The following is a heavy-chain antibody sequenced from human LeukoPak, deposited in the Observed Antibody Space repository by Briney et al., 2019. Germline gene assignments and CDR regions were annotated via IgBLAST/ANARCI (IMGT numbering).Heavy chain of an antibody. Sequence: ASVKVSCKASGYTFTTQYIHWVRQAPGQGLEWMGVINPRSGTTSNGQNFQGRVTMTRDTSASTVYMELSSLRSDDTAMYYCAREAEADEGEPAIKGLDPWGQGTLVTASS. CDR2: INPRSGTT. CDR3: AREAEADEGEPAIKGLDP. CDR1: GYTFTTQY. J-gene: IGHJ5*02. D-gene: IGHD2-21*02. V-gene: IGHV1-46*01.